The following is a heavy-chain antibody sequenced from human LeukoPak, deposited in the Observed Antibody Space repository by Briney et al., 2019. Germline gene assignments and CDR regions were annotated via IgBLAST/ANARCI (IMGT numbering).Heavy chain of an antibody. V-gene: IGHV3-23*01. CDR3: AKVRPGSNAFDY. Sequence: HPGGSLRLSCAASGFTFSSYDMSWVRQAPGKGLEWVSAISGSGGSTYYADSVKGRFTISRDNSKNTLYLQMNSLRAEDTAVYYCAKVRPGSNAFDYWGQGTLVTVSS. J-gene: IGHJ4*02. CDR2: ISGSGGST. CDR1: GFTFSSYD. D-gene: IGHD4-11*01.